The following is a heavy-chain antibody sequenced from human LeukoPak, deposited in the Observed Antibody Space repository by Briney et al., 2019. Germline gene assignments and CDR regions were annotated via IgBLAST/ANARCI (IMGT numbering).Heavy chain of an antibody. V-gene: IGHV1-2*04. J-gene: IGHJ5*02. Sequence: ASVKVSCKASGYTFTGYYMHWVRQAPGQGLEWMGWINPNSGGTNYAQEFQGWVTMTRDTSISTAYMELSRLRSDDTAVYYCARSGDGNWFDPWGQGTLVTVSS. D-gene: IGHD4-17*01. CDR3: ARSGDGNWFDP. CDR2: INPNSGGT. CDR1: GYTFTGYY.